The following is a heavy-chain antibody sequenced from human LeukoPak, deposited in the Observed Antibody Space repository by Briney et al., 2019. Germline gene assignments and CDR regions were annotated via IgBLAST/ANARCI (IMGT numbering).Heavy chain of an antibody. J-gene: IGHJ4*02. V-gene: IGHV3-23*01. CDR1: GFTFSSYA. CDR2: ISGSGGST. CDR3: AKDEEYYYDSSGPFDY. D-gene: IGHD3-22*01. Sequence: GGSLRLSCAASGFTFSSYAMSWVRQAPGKGLEWVSAISGSGGSTYYADSVKGRFTISRDNSKNTLYLQMNSLRAEDTAVYYCAKDEEYYYDSSGPFDYWGQGTLVTVSS.